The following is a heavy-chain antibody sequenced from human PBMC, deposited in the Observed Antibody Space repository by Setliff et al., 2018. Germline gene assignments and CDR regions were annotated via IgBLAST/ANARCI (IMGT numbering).Heavy chain of an antibody. J-gene: IGHJ6*04. D-gene: IGHD3-3*01. CDR2: IRNKARIYTT. V-gene: IGHV3-72*01. Sequence: GGSLRLSCEASGFTFSDHYMDWLRQAPGKGLEWVGRIRNKARIYTTEYAASVEGRFTVSRDDSKNSLFLQMNSLKTEDTAVYYCMTIMRYLEWLSDVWGKGTTVTVSS. CDR3: MTIMRYLEWLSDV. CDR1: GFTFSDHY.